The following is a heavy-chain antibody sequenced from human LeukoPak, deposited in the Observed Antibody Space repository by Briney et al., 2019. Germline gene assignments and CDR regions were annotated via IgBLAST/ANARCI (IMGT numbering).Heavy chain of an antibody. V-gene: IGHV1-18*01. CDR1: GYTFTSYG. CDR3: ARDRRAGPRRYNWNQNRENWFDP. D-gene: IGHD1-20*01. Sequence: ASVKVSCKASGYTFTSYGISWVRQAPGQGLEWMGWISAYNGNTNYAQKLQGRVTMTTDTSTSTAYMELRSLRSDDTAVYYCARDRRAGPRRYNWNQNRENWFDPWGQGTLVTVSS. CDR2: ISAYNGNT. J-gene: IGHJ5*02.